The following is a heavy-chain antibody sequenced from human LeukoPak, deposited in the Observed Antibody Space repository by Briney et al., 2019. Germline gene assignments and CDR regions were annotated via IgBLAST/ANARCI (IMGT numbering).Heavy chain of an antibody. D-gene: IGHD6-13*01. CDR3: ARDPQNGYSSSWHPPSNWFDP. Sequence: ASVKVSCKASGYTSTSYGISWVRQAPGQWLEWMGWISAYNGNTNCAQKLQGRVTMTTDTSTSTAYMELRSLRSDDTAVYYCARDPQNGYSSSWHPPSNWFDPWGQGTLVTVSS. CDR2: ISAYNGNT. J-gene: IGHJ5*02. CDR1: GYTSTSYG. V-gene: IGHV1-18*01.